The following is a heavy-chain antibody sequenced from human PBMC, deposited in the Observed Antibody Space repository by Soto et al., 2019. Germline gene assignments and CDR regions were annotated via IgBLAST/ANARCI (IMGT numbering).Heavy chain of an antibody. Sequence: QVQLVESGGGVVQPGRSLRLSCAASGFTFSSYGMHWVRQAPGKGLEWVAVISYDGSNKYYADSVKGRFTISRDNSKNTLYLQMNSLRAEDTALYYCAKDLTMDGSGVDVWGKGTTVTVSS. CDR2: ISYDGSNK. D-gene: IGHD3-10*01. V-gene: IGHV3-30*18. CDR1: GFTFSSYG. CDR3: AKDLTMDGSGVDV. J-gene: IGHJ6*04.